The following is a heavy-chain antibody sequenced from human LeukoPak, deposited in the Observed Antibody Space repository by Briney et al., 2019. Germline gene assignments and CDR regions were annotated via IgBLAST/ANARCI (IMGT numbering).Heavy chain of an antibody. CDR3: ARSPLVGATRP. D-gene: IGHD1-26*01. CDR1: GGSISSGSYY. J-gene: IGHJ5*02. V-gene: IGHV4-61*02. CDR2: IYTSGST. Sequence: PSETLPLTCTVSGGSISSGSYYWSWIRQPAGKGLEWIGRIYTSGSTNYNPSLKSRVTISVDTSKNQFSLKLSSVTAADTAVYYCARSPLVGATRPWGRGTLVTVSS.